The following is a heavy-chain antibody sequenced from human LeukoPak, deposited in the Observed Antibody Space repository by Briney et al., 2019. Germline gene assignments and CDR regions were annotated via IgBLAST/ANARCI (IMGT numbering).Heavy chain of an antibody. J-gene: IGHJ5*02. CDR3: ARGGSGWYADWSDP. V-gene: IGHV3-30-3*01. Sequence: GGSLRLSCAASGFTFSSYAMHWVRQAPGKGLEWVAVISYDGSNKYYADSVKGRFTITRDNSKNTLYLQMNSLRAEDTAVYYCARGGSGWYADWSDPWGQGTLVPVS. CDR2: ISYDGSNK. D-gene: IGHD6-19*01. CDR1: GFTFSSYA.